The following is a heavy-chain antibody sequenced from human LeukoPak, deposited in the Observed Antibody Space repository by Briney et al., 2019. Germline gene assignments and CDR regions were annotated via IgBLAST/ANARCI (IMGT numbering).Heavy chain of an antibody. CDR2: IWYDGSKK. J-gene: IGHJ3*02. CDR1: GFTFSSHG. V-gene: IGHV3-33*01. D-gene: IGHD3-22*01. CDR3: ARGDYYDSSGYYFPDAFDI. Sequence: GGSLRLSCAASGFTFSSHGMHWVRQAPGKGLEWVAVIWYDGSKKYHADSVKGRFTISRDNSKNTLHLQMNSLRAEDTAVYYCARGDYYDSSGYYFPDAFDIWGQGTMVTVSS.